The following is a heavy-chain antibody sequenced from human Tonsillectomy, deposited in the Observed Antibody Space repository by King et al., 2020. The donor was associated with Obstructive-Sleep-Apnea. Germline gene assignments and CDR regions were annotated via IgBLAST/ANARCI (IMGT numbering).Heavy chain of an antibody. J-gene: IGHJ4*02. Sequence: QLQESGPGLVKPSETLSLTCTVSGGSISSYYWSWIRQPPGKGLEWIGYIYYSGSTNYNPSLKSRVTISVDTSKNQFSLKLSSVTAADTAVYYCARVVYDYVWGSYRPYYFDYWGQGTLVTVSS. CDR3: ARVVYDYVWGSYRPYYFDY. CDR2: IYYSGST. D-gene: IGHD3-16*02. V-gene: IGHV4-59*01. CDR1: GGSISSYY.